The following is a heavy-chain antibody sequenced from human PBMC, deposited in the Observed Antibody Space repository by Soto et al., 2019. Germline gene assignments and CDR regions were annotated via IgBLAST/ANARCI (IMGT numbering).Heavy chain of an antibody. V-gene: IGHV1-24*01. CDR1: GYTLTELS. D-gene: IGHD2-15*01. Sequence: ALVKVSCKVSGYTLTELSMHWVRQAPGKGLEWMGGFDPEDGETIYAQKFQGRVTMTEDTSTDTAYMELSSLRSEDTAVYYCAALGYCSGGSCYERHNWGQGTLVTVSS. CDR3: AALGYCSGGSCYERHN. CDR2: FDPEDGET. J-gene: IGHJ4*02.